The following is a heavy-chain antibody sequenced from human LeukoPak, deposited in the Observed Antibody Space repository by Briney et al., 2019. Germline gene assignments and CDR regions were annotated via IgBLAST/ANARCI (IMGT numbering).Heavy chain of an antibody. J-gene: IGHJ4*02. Sequence: GGSLRLSCAASGFTFSSYGMHWVRQAPGKGLEWVAFIRYDGSNKYYADSVKGRFTISRDNSKSTLFLQMNSLRAEDTAVYYCAKGTRIVVVPAAINYWGQGTLVTVSS. CDR3: AKGTRIVVVPAAINY. V-gene: IGHV3-30*02. CDR1: GFTFSSYG. D-gene: IGHD2-2*02. CDR2: IRYDGSNK.